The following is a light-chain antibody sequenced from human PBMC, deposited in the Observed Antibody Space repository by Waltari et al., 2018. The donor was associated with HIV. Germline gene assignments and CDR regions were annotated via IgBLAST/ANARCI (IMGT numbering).Light chain of an antibody. CDR3: CSYTTSSTFL. J-gene: IGLJ2*01. CDR2: EVV. Sequence: QSTLTQPASVSGSPGQSITISCTGTRRDVGVCNFVSWYPHHPGKAPKLLIYEVVNRPSGVSDRFSGSKSGNTASLTISGLQADDEADYYCCSYTTSSTFLFGGGTKLTVL. V-gene: IGLV2-14*01. CDR1: RRDVGVCNF.